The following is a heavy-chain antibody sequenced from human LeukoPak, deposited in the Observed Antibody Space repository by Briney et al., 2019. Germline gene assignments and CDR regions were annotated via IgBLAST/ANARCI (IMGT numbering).Heavy chain of an antibody. CDR2: INPSGGST. J-gene: IGHJ5*02. CDR3: ARAYYYDSSGYYYNL. CDR1: GYTFTSYY. D-gene: IGHD3-22*01. Sequence: PGASVKVSCKASGYTFTSYYMHWVRQAPGQGPEWMGIINPSGGSTSYAQKFQGRVTMTRDTSISTAYMELSRLRSDDTAVYYCARAYYYDSSGYYYNLWGQGTLVTVSS. V-gene: IGHV1-46*01.